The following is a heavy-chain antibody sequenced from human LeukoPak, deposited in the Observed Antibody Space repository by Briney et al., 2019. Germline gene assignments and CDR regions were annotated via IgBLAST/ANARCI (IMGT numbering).Heavy chain of an antibody. CDR3: ARGRETYYYYYYMDV. V-gene: IGHV4-4*02. Sequence: SGTLSLTCAVSGGSISSSNWWSWVRQPPGKGLEWIGEIYHSGSTNYNPSLKSRVTISVDTSKNQFSLKLSSVTAADTAVYFCARGRETYYYYYYMDVWGKGTTVTVSS. J-gene: IGHJ6*03. CDR2: IYHSGST. CDR1: GGSISSSNW.